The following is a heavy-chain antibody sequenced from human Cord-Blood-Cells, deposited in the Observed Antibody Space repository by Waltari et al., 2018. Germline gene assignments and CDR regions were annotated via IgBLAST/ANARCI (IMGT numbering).Heavy chain of an antibody. CDR2: INPNSGGT. CDR3: ARAPPYYYGSGRYYFDY. Sequence: QVQLVQSGAEVKKPGASVKVSCKASGYTFTGYYMHWVRPAPGQGLEWMGWINPNSGGTNYAQKFQGRVTMTRDTSISTAYMELSRLRSDDTAVYYCARAPPYYYGSGRYYFDYWGQGTLVTVSS. CDR1: GYTFTGYY. J-gene: IGHJ4*02. V-gene: IGHV1-2*02. D-gene: IGHD3-10*01.